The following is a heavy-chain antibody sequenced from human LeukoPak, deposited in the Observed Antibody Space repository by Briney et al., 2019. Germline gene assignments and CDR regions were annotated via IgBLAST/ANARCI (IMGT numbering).Heavy chain of an antibody. CDR2: ISSNGGST. CDR1: GFTFSSYA. CDR3: AREYYDFWSGYPSKHYGMDV. Sequence: GGSLRLSCAASGFTFSSYAMHWVRQAPGKGLEYVSAISSNGGSTYYANSVKGRFTISRDNSKNTLYLQMNSLRAEDTAVYYCAREYYDFWSGYPSKHYGMDVWGQGTTVTVSS. D-gene: IGHD3-3*01. J-gene: IGHJ6*02. V-gene: IGHV3-64*01.